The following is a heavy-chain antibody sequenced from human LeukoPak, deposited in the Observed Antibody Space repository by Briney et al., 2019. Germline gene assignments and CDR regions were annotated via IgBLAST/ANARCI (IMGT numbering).Heavy chain of an antibody. V-gene: IGHV3-74*01. D-gene: IGHD3-10*01. J-gene: IGHJ4*02. CDR1: GFTFASTW. CDR3: AIGGTYGSGS. CDR2: ISNDGSTT. Sequence: GGSLRLSCAASGFTFASTWMHWVRQAPGKGLVWVSLISNDGSTTNYADSVKGRFTISRDNAKNTVYLQMNSLRAEDTAVYYCAIGGTYGSGSWGQGILVTVSS.